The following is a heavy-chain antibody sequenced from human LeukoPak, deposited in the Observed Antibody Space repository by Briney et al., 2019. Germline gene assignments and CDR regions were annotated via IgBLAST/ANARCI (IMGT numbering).Heavy chain of an antibody. J-gene: IGHJ3*02. CDR1: GGTFSSYA. Sequence: ASVKVSCKASGGTFSSYAISWVRQAPGQGLEWMGGIIPIFGTANYAQKFQGRVTITTDESTSTAYMELSSLRSEDTAVYYCASKYCSSTSCLAPDAFDIWGQGTMVTVSS. V-gene: IGHV1-69*05. CDR2: IIPIFGTA. CDR3: ASKYCSSTSCLAPDAFDI. D-gene: IGHD2-2*01.